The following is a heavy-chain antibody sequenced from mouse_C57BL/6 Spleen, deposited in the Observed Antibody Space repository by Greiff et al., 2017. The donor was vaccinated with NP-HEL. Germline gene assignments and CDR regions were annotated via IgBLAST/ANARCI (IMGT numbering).Heavy chain of an antibody. CDR2: IYPGDGDT. D-gene: IGHD2-3*01. J-gene: IGHJ3*01. CDR1: GYAFSSSW. V-gene: IGHV1-82*01. Sequence: VQRVESGPELVKPGASVKISCKASGYAFSSSWMNWVKQRPGKGLEWIGRIYPGDGDTNYNGKFKGKATLTADKSSSTAYMQLSSLTSEDSAVYFCARGDGYLFAYWGQGTLVTVSA. CDR3: ARGDGYLFAY.